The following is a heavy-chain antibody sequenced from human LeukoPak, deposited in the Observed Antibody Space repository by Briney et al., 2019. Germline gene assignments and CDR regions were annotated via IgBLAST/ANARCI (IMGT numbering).Heavy chain of an antibody. J-gene: IGHJ3*02. D-gene: IGHD6-13*01. V-gene: IGHV4-34*01. CDR3: ARGSSSWYADAFDI. CDR1: GGSFSGYY. Sequence: SETLSLTCAVYGGSFSGYYWSWIRQPPGKGLEWIGEINHSGSTYYNPSLKSRVTISVDTSKNQFSLKLSSVTAADTAVYYCARGSSSWYADAFDIWGQGTMVTVSS. CDR2: INHSGST.